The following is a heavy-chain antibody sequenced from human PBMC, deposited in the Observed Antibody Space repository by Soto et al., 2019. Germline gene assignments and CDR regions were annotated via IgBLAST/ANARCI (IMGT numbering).Heavy chain of an antibody. Sequence: QAQLVQSGPEVQKPGASMKVSCKASAFNLRSYSIHWVRQAPGQRLAWMGQINGDSGKPRYSHRFEGRVTLKRDTDASTDTLELHSLRPEDTAVYYCGRGAGTSKIYAMGMVVWGQGTAVSVSS. CDR2: INGDSGKP. D-gene: IGHD2-2*01. J-gene: IGHJ6*02. V-gene: IGHV1-3*01. CDR3: GRGAGTSKIYAMGMVV. CDR1: AFNLRSYS.